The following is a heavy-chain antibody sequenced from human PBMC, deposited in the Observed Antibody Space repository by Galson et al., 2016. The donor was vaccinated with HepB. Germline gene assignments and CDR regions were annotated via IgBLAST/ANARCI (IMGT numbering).Heavy chain of an antibody. CDR1: GGTIFSNYY. V-gene: IGHV4-59*08. CDR3: ARQGIAVKPDTIGTWFDP. CDR2: IYWSGST. J-gene: IGHJ5*02. Sequence: SETLSLTCSVSGGTIFSNYYWTWIRQPPGKGLEWIGYIYWSGSTNYNPSLKSRVTISLDTSENQLSMKLRSVTAADTAVYYCARQGIAVKPDTIGTWFDPWGQGTLVTVSS. D-gene: IGHD6-19*01.